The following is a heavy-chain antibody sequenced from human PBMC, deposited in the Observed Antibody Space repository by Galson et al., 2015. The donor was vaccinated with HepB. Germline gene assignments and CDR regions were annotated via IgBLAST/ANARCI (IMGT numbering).Heavy chain of an antibody. CDR3: ARDDRAVAGVGYYYYYGMDV. J-gene: IGHJ6*02. Sequence: SLRLSCAASGFTFSSYAMHWVRQAPGKGLEWVAVISYDGSNKYYADSVKGRFTISRDNSKNTLYLQMNSLRAEDTAVYYCARDDRAVAGVGYYYYYGMDVWGQGTTVTVSS. V-gene: IGHV3-30-3*01. CDR1: GFTFSSYA. D-gene: IGHD6-19*01. CDR2: ISYDGSNK.